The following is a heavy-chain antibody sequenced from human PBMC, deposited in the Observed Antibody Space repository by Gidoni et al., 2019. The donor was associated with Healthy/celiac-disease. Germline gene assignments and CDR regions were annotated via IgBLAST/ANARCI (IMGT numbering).Heavy chain of an antibody. CDR3: ASGRWFDP. J-gene: IGHJ5*02. Sequence: EVQLVESGGGLVQPGRSLRLSCAASGFTFDDYAMPWVRQAPGKGLEWVSGISWNSGSIGYADSVKGRFTISRDNAKNSLYLQMNSLRAEDTALYYCASGRWFDPWGQGTLVTVSS. CDR2: ISWNSGSI. CDR1: GFTFDDYA. V-gene: IGHV3-9*01.